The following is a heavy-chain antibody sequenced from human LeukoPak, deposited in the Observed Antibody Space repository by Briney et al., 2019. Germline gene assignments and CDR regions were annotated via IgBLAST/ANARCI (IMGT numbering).Heavy chain of an antibody. Sequence: GXXLXLSXAASGFTFSRYDMHWVRHATGKGLEWVSGIGTAGDTYYAGSVKGRFTISRENAKNSLYLQMNSLTAGDTAVYYCAGAGSETQWRAFDFWGQGALVTVFS. CDR2: IGTAGDT. V-gene: IGHV3-13*01. CDR1: GFTFSRYD. J-gene: IGHJ4*02. CDR3: AGAGSETQWRAFDF. D-gene: IGHD6-19*01.